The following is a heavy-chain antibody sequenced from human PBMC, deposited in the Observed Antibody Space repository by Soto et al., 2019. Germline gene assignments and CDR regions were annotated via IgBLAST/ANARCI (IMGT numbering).Heavy chain of an antibody. D-gene: IGHD3-10*01. J-gene: IGHJ4*02. CDR1: GFTFGGYS. CDR2: ISSSSSTI. CDR3: VRDYRYGLDY. Sequence: GGSLILSCTASGFTFGGYSINWVRQAPGKGLEWVSYISSSSSTIYYADSVKGRFTISRDNAKNSLSLQMNSLRDEDTAVYYCVRDYRYGLDYWGQGTPVTVSS. V-gene: IGHV3-48*02.